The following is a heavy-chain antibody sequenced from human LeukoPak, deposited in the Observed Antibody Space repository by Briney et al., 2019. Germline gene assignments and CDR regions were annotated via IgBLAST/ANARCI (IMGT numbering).Heavy chain of an antibody. J-gene: IGHJ3*02. V-gene: IGHV3-66*01. CDR2: IYSGGST. CDR1: GFTVSSNY. D-gene: IGHD4-17*01. Sequence: PGGSLGLSCAASGFTVSSNYMSWVRQAPGKGLEWVSVIYSGGSTYYADSVKGRFTISRDNSKNTLYLQMNSLRAEDTAVYYCERENGDNDAFDIWGQGTMVTVSS. CDR3: ERENGDNDAFDI.